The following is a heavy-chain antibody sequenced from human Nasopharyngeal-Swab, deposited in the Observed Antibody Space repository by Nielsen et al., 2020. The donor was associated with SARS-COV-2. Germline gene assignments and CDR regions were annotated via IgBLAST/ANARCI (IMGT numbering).Heavy chain of an antibody. Sequence: SETLSLTCTVSGGSITFSSYYWGWIRQPPGKGLEWIGAVYYSGTTYYNPSLKSRVTISVDTSKNQFSLKLSSVTAADTAVYYCARGPIVVVPAATNWFDPWGQGTLVTVSS. CDR3: ARGPIVVVPAATNWFDP. J-gene: IGHJ5*02. D-gene: IGHD2-2*01. CDR1: GGSITFSSYY. V-gene: IGHV4-39*07. CDR2: VYYSGTT.